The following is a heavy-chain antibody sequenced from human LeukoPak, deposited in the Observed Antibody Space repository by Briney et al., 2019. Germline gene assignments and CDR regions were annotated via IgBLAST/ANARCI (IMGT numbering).Heavy chain of an antibody. CDR1: GFIFSSYS. CDR3: AKAASSSWPSYQYGMDV. Sequence: GGSLRLSCAASGFIFSSYSMSWVRKAPGTVIEWVSVITGSGKNTYYADSVKGRFTISKDNSKNTVYLQMNDLRVDDTAVYYCAKAASSSWPSYQYGMDVWGQGTTVTVSS. D-gene: IGHD6-13*01. V-gene: IGHV3-23*01. CDR2: ITGSGKNT. J-gene: IGHJ6*02.